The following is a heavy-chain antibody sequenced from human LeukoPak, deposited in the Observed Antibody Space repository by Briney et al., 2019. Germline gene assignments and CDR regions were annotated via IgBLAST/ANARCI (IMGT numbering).Heavy chain of an antibody. V-gene: IGHV3-23*01. CDR3: ARDLGYCSSTSCFRLSDYGMDV. CDR2: ISGSGGGT. CDR1: GFTFSSYA. Sequence: PGGSLRLSCAASGFTFSSYAMSWVRQAPVKGLEWVSAISGSGGGTYYADSVKGRFTISRDNSKNTLYLQMNSLRAEDTAVYYCARDLGYCSSTSCFRLSDYGMDVWGQGTTVTVSS. J-gene: IGHJ6*02. D-gene: IGHD2-2*01.